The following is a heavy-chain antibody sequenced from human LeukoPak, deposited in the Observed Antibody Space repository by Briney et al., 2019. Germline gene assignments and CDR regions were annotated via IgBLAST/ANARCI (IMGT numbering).Heavy chain of an antibody. Sequence: ASVKVSCKAPVDTFTGYYMHWVRQAPREGLEWMGLLNPNSGGTNYAQKFQGRVNMTRDTSISTAYMELSRLRSDDTAVYYCARYVGYGGTRELVAAFDIWGQGTMGTVSS. CDR3: ARYVGYGGTRELVAAFDI. D-gene: IGHD4-23*01. CDR2: LNPNSGGT. CDR1: VDTFTGYY. J-gene: IGHJ3*02. V-gene: IGHV1-2*02.